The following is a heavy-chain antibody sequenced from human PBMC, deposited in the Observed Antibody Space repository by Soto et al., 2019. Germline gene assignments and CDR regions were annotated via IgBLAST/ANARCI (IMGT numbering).Heavy chain of an antibody. CDR1: GFTFTSYS. CDR3: ARYSSSWPLYYGMDV. V-gene: IGHV3-21*01. CDR2: ISSGSTYT. Sequence: PGGSLSLSCAASGFTFTSYSMNWVRQAPGKGLEWVSSISSGSTYTYYADSVKGRFTISRDNAKNSLYLQMNSLRAEDTAVYYCARYSSSWPLYYGMDVWGQGTTVTVS. J-gene: IGHJ6*02. D-gene: IGHD6-13*01.